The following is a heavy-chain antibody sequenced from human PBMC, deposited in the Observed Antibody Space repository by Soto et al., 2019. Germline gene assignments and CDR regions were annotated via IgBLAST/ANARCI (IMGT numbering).Heavy chain of an antibody. CDR2: IYYSGST. Sequence: PSETLSLTCTVSGGSISSYYWSWIRQPPGKGLEWIGYIYYSGSTNYNPSLKSRVTISVDTSKNQFSLKLSSVTAADTAVYYCARVSGGEMATIEDDAFDIWGQGTMVTVSS. D-gene: IGHD5-12*01. CDR1: GGSISSYY. V-gene: IGHV4-59*01. J-gene: IGHJ3*02. CDR3: ARVSGGEMATIEDDAFDI.